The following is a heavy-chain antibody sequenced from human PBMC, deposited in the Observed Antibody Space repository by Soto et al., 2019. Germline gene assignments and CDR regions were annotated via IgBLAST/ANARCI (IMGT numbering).Heavy chain of an antibody. Sequence: PSETLSLTCTVSGGSISSYYWSWIRQPPGKGLEWIGYIYYSGSTNYNPSLKSRVTISVDTSKNQFSLKLSSVTAADTAVYYCARGLYSSSPVYYYYYMDVWGKGTTVTVSS. CDR1: GGSISSYY. CDR2: IYYSGST. D-gene: IGHD6-6*01. J-gene: IGHJ6*03. V-gene: IGHV4-59*01. CDR3: ARGLYSSSPVYYYYYMDV.